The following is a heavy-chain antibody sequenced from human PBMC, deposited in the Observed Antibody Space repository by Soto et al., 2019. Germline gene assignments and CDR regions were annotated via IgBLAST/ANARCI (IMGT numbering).Heavy chain of an antibody. Sequence: SVKVSCKASGFTFTSSAVQWVRQARGQRLEWIGWIVVGSGNTNYAQKFQERVTITRDMSTSTAYMELSSLRSEDTAVYYCAAAPLYGTGSSYFFFDSWGQGPLVTVSS. CDR1: GFTFTSSA. CDR2: IVVGSGNT. V-gene: IGHV1-58*01. D-gene: IGHD3-10*01. J-gene: IGHJ5*01. CDR3: AAAPLYGTGSSYFFFDS.